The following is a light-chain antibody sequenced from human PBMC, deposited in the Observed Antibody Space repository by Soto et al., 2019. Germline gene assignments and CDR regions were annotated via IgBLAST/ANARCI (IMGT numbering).Light chain of an antibody. V-gene: IGLV2-14*03. CDR1: SSDVGGYDY. Sequence: QSALTQPASVSGSPGQWITISCTGTSSDVGGYDYVSWHQQHPGKAPKLMIYDVTNRPSGVSNRFSGSKSGNTASLTISGLQADDEADYYCSSYTSSSTYVFGSGTKLTVL. J-gene: IGLJ1*01. CDR3: SSYTSSSTYV. CDR2: DVT.